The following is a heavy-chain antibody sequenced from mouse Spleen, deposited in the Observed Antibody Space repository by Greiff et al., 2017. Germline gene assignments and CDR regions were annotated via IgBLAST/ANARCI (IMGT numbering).Heavy chain of an antibody. CDR2: INPSSGYT. J-gene: IGHJ4*01. V-gene: IGHV1-4*01. CDR3: ARYYYGSSYEDAMDY. Sequence: VKLVESGAELARPGASVKMSCKASGYTFTSYTMHWVKQRPGQGLEWIGYINPSSGYTNYNQKFKDKATLTADKSSSTAYMQLSSLTSEDSAVYYCARYYYGSSYEDAMDYWGQGTSVTVSS. D-gene: IGHD1-1*01. CDR1: GYTFTSYT.